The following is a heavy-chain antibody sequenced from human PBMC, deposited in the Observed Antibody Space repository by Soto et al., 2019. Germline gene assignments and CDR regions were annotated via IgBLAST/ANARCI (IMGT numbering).Heavy chain of an antibody. J-gene: IGHJ5*02. D-gene: IGHD3-9*01. CDR2: ISGSGGST. Sequence: EVQLLESGGGLVQPGGSLRLSCAASGFTFSSYAMSWVRQAPGKGLEWVSAISGSGGSTYYADSVKGRFTISRDNSKNTLYLQMNSLRAEDTAVYDCAKDGNPIPYLTGYYRLGWFDPWGQGTLVTVSS. V-gene: IGHV3-23*01. CDR1: GFTFSSYA. CDR3: AKDGNPIPYLTGYYRLGWFDP.